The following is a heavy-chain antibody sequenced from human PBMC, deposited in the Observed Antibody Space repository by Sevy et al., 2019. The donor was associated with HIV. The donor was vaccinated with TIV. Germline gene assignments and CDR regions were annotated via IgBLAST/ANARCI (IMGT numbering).Heavy chain of an antibody. D-gene: IGHD3-22*01. V-gene: IGHV4-59*11. CDR3: ARALRPYSFDTSTYFDY. Sequence: SETLSLTCTVSGASISSHYWSWIRQPPGKGLEWIGYIYYSGSTNYNPSLKSRVTMSVDTSKNQFSLKLRSVTAADTAMYYCARALRPYSFDTSTYFDYWGQGTLVTDSS. CDR2: IYYSGST. CDR1: GASISSHY. J-gene: IGHJ4*02.